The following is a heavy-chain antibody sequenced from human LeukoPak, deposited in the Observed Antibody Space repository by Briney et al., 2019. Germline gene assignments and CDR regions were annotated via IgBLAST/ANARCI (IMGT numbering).Heavy chain of an antibody. J-gene: IGHJ5*02. CDR3: GRDGPRDWFDP. Sequence: PSETLSLTCTVYGGSISSYYWSWIRQPPGKGLEWIGYIYYSGSTNYNPSLKSRVTISVDTSKNQFSLKLRSVTAADTAVYYCGRDGPRDWFDPWGQGTLVTVSS. CDR1: GGSISSYY. V-gene: IGHV4-59*01. CDR2: IYYSGST.